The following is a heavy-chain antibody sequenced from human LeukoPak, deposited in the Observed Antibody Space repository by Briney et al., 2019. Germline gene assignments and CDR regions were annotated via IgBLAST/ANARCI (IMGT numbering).Heavy chain of an antibody. CDR2: IIPILGIA. D-gene: IGHD3-3*01. CDR3: ARDHGVYYDFWSGYPPLRY. J-gene: IGHJ4*02. Sequence: GASVKVSCKASGGTFSSYAISWVRQAPGQGLEWMGRIIPILGIANYAQKFQGRVTITTDESTSTAYMELSSLRSEDTAVYYCARDHGVYYDFWSGYPPLRYWGQGTLVTVSS. V-gene: IGHV1-69*04. CDR1: GGTFSSYA.